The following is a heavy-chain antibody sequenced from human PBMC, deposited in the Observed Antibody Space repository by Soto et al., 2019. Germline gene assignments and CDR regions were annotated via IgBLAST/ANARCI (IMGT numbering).Heavy chain of an antibody. D-gene: IGHD7-27*01. J-gene: IGHJ3*02. Sequence: GGSLRLSCAASGFTVSSNYMSWVRQAPGKGLEWVSVIYSGGSTYYADSVKGRFTISRDNSKNTLYLQMNSLRAEDTAVYYCARDRGSTGDGEAFDIWGQGTMVTVSS. CDR3: ARDRGSTGDGEAFDI. CDR1: GFTVSSNY. V-gene: IGHV3-66*02. CDR2: IYSGGST.